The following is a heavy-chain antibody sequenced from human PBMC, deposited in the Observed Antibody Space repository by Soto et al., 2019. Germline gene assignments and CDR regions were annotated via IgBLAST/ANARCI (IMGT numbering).Heavy chain of an antibody. CDR1: GGSISSGDYY. Sequence: QVQLQESGPGLVKPSQTLSLTCTVSGGSISSGDYYWSWIRQPPGKGLEWIGYIYYSGSTYYNPSLKSRVTISVDTSKHQFSLKLSSVTAADTAVYYCARAPGSSSSGGYFDYWGQGTLVTVSS. V-gene: IGHV4-30-4*01. CDR3: ARAPGSSSSGGYFDY. D-gene: IGHD6-6*01. J-gene: IGHJ4*02. CDR2: IYYSGST.